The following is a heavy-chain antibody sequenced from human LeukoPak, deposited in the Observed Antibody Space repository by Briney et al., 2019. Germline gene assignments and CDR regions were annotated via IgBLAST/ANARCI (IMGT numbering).Heavy chain of an antibody. CDR3: ARDNSPGWFGP. J-gene: IGHJ5*02. CDR2: IYTDGST. V-gene: IGHV3-53*01. CDR1: GFTVSRNY. Sequence: GGSLRLSCAASGFTVSRNYMSWVRQAPGKGLEWVSVIYTDGSTYYADSVRGRFTIPRDNSENTLYLQMNSLRAEDTGLYFCARDNSPGWFGPWGQGTLVTVSS.